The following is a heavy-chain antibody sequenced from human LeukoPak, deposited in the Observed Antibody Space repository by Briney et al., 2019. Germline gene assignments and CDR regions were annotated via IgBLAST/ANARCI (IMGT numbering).Heavy chain of an antibody. D-gene: IGHD3-22*01. CDR1: GGSISSSSYY. CDR2: IYYSGST. J-gene: IGHJ4*02. V-gene: IGHV4-39*07. CDR3: ARGRYTYYYDSSGYYPFDY. Sequence: SETLFLTCTVSGGSISSSSYYWGWIRQPPGKGLEWIGSIYYSGSTYYNPSLKSRVTISVDTSKNQFSLKLSSVTAADTAVYYCARGRYTYYYDSSGYYPFDYWGQGTLVTVSS.